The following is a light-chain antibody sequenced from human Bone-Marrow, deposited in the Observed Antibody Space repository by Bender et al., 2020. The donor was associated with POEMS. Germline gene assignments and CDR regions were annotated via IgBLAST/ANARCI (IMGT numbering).Light chain of an antibody. CDR1: SSNIGAGYT. V-gene: IGLV1-40*01. Sequence: QSVLTQPPSVSGAPGQRVTISCTGSSSNIGAGYTFHWYRLLPGTAPKLLIFGNNNRPSGVPDRFSGSKSGNTASLTISGLQAEDEADYYCSSYTSSSTFYVFGTGTKVTVL. CDR3: SSYTSSSTFYV. CDR2: GNN. J-gene: IGLJ1*01.